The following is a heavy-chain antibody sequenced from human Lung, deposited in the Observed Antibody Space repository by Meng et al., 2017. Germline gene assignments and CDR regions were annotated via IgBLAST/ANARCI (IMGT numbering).Heavy chain of an antibody. D-gene: IGHD3-22*01. J-gene: IGHJ4*02. CDR3: VGTIGYYYAMAY. V-gene: IGHV4-31*03. CDR1: GGSISSGGYY. Sequence: QLQLQEWGPILVKPSQTLSLTCTVSGGSISSGGYYWSWIRQYPGKGLEWIGYIYYSGSTYYNPSLRTRVTIALDTSKNQFSLKLSSVTVADTAVYYCVGTIGYYYAMAYWGQGTLVTVSS. CDR2: IYYSGST.